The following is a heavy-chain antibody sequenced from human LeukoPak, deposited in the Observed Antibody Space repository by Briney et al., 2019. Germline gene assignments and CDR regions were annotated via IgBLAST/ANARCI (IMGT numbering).Heavy chain of an antibody. D-gene: IGHD1-26*01. CDR2: IYTSGST. J-gene: IGHJ4*02. Sequence: SETLSLTCTVSGGSISSYYWSWIRQPPGKGLEGIGYIYTSGSTNYNPSLKSRVTISVDTSKNQFSLKLSSVTAADTAVYYCATHSGSYGSDHWGQGTLVTVSS. CDR1: GGSISSYY. V-gene: IGHV4-4*09. CDR3: ATHSGSYGSDH.